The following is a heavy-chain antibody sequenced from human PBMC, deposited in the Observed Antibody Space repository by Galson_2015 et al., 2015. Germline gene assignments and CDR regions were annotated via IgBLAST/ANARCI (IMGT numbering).Heavy chain of an antibody. V-gene: IGHV3-33*01. Sequence: SLRLSCAASGFTFSSYGMHWVRQAPGKGLEWVAVIWYDGSNEYFADSVKGRFTISRDSSKNTLYLQMNSLRAEDTAVYYCARDEGVASYYGSGSYYNGLDLWGQGTLVTVSS. CDR3: ARDEGVASYYGSGSYYNGLDL. CDR1: GFTFSSYG. CDR2: IWYDGSNE. J-gene: IGHJ5*02. D-gene: IGHD3-10*01.